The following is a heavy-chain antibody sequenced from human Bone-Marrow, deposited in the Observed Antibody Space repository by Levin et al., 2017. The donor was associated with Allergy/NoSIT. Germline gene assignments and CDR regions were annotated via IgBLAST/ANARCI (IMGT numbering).Heavy chain of an antibody. D-gene: IGHD6-19*01. CDR1: GFTFSSYA. J-gene: IGHJ4*01. V-gene: IGHV3-23*01. CDR2: INYSGGTT. CDR3: AKDRLVGNMAYYFDA. Sequence: GESLKISCATSGFTFSSYAMSWVRQAPGKGLEWVSVINYSGGTTQYADSVKGRFTISRDNSKNTVYLQMHSLRAEDTAFYYCAKDRLVGNMAYYFDAWGHGTLVTVSS.